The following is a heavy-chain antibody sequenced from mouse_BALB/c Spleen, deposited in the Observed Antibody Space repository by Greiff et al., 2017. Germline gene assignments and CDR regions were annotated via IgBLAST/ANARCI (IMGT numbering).Heavy chain of an antibody. CDR1: GFSLTSYD. CDR3: VRDRDYYGHMDY. V-gene: IGHV2-9-2*01. D-gene: IGHD1-1*01. J-gene: IGHJ4*01. Sequence: QVQLKESGPGLVAPSQSLSITCTVSGFSLTSYDISWIRQPPGKGLEWLGVIWTGGGTNYNSAFMSRLSISKDNSKSQVFLKMNSLQTDDTAIYYCVRDRDYYGHMDYWGQGTSVTVSS. CDR2: IWTGGGT.